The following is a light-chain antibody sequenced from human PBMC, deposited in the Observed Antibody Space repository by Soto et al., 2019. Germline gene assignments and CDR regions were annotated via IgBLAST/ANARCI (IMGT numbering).Light chain of an antibody. J-gene: IGKJ1*01. CDR2: KTS. CDR1: ETVGRW. CDR3: QQYDVNSS. V-gene: IGKV1-5*03. Sequence: IQMTQSPSTLSASIGGTVTITCRASETVGRWLAWYQQKPGKVPRLLIYKTSNLESGVPPRFSGSGSGTVFTLTISSLQPDAVGTYYCQQYDVNSSFGQGTKVEL.